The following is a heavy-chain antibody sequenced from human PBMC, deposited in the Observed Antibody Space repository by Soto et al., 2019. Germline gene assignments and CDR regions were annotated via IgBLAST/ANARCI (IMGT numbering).Heavy chain of an antibody. CDR3: ARAGSSEYSSSSAFDI. D-gene: IGHD6-6*01. CDR1: GFTFSSYS. J-gene: IGHJ3*02. Sequence: LRLSCAASGFTFSSYSMNWVRQAAGKGLEWVSSISSSSSYIYYAESVKGRFTISRDNAKNSLYLQMNSLRAEDTAVYYCARAGSSEYSSSSAFDIWGQGTMVTVSS. V-gene: IGHV3-21*01. CDR2: ISSSSSYI.